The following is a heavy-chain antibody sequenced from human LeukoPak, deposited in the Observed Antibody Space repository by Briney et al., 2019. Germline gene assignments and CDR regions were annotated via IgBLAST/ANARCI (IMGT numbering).Heavy chain of an antibody. CDR2: IYYSGST. V-gene: IGHV4-59*01. Sequence: SETLSLTCTVSGGSISSYYWSWIRQPPGKGLKWIGYIYYSGSTNYNPSLKSRVTISVDTSKNQFSLKLSSVTAADTAVYYCARVGYSGYVDLYYFDYWGQGTLVTVSS. D-gene: IGHD5-12*01. CDR3: ARVGYSGYVDLYYFDY. CDR1: GGSISSYY. J-gene: IGHJ4*02.